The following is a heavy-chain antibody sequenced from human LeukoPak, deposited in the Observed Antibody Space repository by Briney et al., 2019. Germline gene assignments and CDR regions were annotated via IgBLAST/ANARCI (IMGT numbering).Heavy chain of an antibody. D-gene: IGHD6-13*01. V-gene: IGHV4-34*01. J-gene: IGHJ5*02. CDR1: GGSFSGYY. CDR3: ASEAAAGSRNWFDP. Sequence: PSETLSPTCAVYGGSFSGYYWSWIRQPPGKGLEWIGEINHSGSTNYNPSLKSRVTISVDTSKNQFSLKLSSVTAADTAVYYCASEAAAGSRNWFDPWGQGTLVTVSS. CDR2: INHSGST.